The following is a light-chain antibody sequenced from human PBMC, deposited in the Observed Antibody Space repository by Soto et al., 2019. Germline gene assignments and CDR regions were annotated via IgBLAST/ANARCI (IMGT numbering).Light chain of an antibody. CDR1: QTVNGY. CDR3: QQRYGWPS. Sequence: EIVLTQSPATLSLSPGERATLSCRASQTVNGYLAWYQHKLGQAPRLLIYDTSNRATGVPARFSSSGSGTDFTLTISSLEPEDSAVYYCQQRYGWPSFGQGTKLEIK. V-gene: IGKV3-11*01. CDR2: DTS. J-gene: IGKJ2*01.